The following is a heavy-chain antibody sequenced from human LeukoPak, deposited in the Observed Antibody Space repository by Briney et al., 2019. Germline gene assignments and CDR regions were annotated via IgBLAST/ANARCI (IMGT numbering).Heavy chain of an antibody. V-gene: IGHV4-39*02. CDR3: ARDLLGNFDY. CDR1: GSSISSGSYY. CDR2: IYYSGST. D-gene: IGHD2/OR15-2a*01. Sequence: SETLSLTCTVSGSSISSGSYYWGWIRQPPGKGLEWVGSIYYSGSTYYNPSLKRRVTISVDTSKNQFSLKLSSVTAADTAVYYCARDLLGNFDYWGQGTLVTVSS. J-gene: IGHJ4*02.